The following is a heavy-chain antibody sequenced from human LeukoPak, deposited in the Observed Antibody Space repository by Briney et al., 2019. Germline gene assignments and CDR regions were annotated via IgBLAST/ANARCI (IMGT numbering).Heavy chain of an antibody. CDR3: ARQSISGSSLSYFDY. D-gene: IGHD3-22*01. J-gene: IGHJ4*02. CDR2: IYDSGST. Sequence: SETLSLTCTVSGGSISSYYWSWIRQPPGKGLEWIGNIYDSGSTNYNPSLKSRLTISVDTSKHQCSLKLSSVTAADTAVYYCARQSISGSSLSYFDYWGQGTLVNVSS. V-gene: IGHV4-59*01. CDR1: GGSISSYY.